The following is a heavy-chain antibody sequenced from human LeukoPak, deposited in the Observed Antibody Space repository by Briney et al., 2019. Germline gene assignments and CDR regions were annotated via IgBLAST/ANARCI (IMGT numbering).Heavy chain of an antibody. J-gene: IGHJ3*02. D-gene: IGHD4-4*01. CDR2: ISYDGSNK. V-gene: IGHV3-30-3*01. CDR3: AREDYSNWGAFDI. Sequence: GGSLRLSCAASGFTFSSYAMHWVRRAPGKGLEWVAVISYDGSNKYYADSVKGRFTISRDNSKNTLYLQMNSLRAEDTAVYYCAREDYSNWGAFDIWGQGTMVTVSS. CDR1: GFTFSSYA.